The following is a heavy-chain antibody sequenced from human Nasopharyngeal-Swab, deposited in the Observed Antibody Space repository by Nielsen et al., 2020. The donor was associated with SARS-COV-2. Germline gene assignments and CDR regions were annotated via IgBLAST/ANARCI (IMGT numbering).Heavy chain of an antibody. Sequence: ASVKVSCKTSGYTFTSSGINWVRQAPGQGLEWMGWISTYNGNTHYEQKFRGRVSMTTDTSTNKAYMELRSLTSDDTAVYYCARNPTARTVTHYFDYWGQGALVTVSS. CDR1: GYTFTSSG. D-gene: IGHD2-8*02. V-gene: IGHV1-18*04. CDR2: ISTYNGNT. CDR3: ARNPTARTVTHYFDY. J-gene: IGHJ4*02.